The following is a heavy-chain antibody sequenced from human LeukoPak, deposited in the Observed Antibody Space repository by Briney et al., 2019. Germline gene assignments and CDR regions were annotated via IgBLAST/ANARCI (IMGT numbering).Heavy chain of an antibody. J-gene: IGHJ4*02. CDR1: GFSFSSYS. CDR3: ASQSDSYGLPSDH. Sequence: PGGSLRLSCAASGFSFSSYSIHWVRQAPGMGLQWVAVISFDGSDKYYRDSVKGRFTISRDNSRNTVYLQTDSVRIEDTAIYYCASQSDSYGLPSDHWGQGTLVSVSS. CDR2: ISFDGSDK. V-gene: IGHV3-30*04. D-gene: IGHD5-18*01.